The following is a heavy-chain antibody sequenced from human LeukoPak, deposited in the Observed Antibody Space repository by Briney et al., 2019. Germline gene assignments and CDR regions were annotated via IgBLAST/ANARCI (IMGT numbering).Heavy chain of an antibody. J-gene: IGHJ4*02. CDR2: ISGSGGST. CDR3: AKDFPLWFGELLYPDYFDY. Sequence: GGSLRLSCAASGFTFSSYAMSWVRQAPGKGLEWVSAISGSGGSTYYADSVKGRFTISRDNSKNTLYLQMNSLRAEDTAVYYCAKDFPLWFGELLYPDYFDYWGQGTLVTVSS. D-gene: IGHD3-10*01. CDR1: GFTFSSYA. V-gene: IGHV3-23*01.